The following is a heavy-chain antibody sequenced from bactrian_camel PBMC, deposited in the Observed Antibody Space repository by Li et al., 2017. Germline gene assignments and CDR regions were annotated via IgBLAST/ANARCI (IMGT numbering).Heavy chain of an antibody. D-gene: IGHD5*01. CDR3: AATGDSWGGDFGH. V-gene: IGHV3S1*01. J-gene: IGHJ6*01. CDR1: GFTFSNNW. CDR2: ISTGDGST. Sequence: HVQLVESGGGLVQPGGSLRLSCAASGFTFSNNWMHWVRQAPGKGLEWVSSISTGDGSTNSADSVKGRFTISRDNAKNTVALQMNSLKSEDTALYYCAATGDSWGGDFGHWGQGTQVTVS.